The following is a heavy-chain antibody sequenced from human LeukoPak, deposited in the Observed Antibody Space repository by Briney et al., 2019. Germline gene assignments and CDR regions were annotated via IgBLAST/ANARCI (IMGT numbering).Heavy chain of an antibody. D-gene: IGHD5-12*01. V-gene: IGHV1-24*01. CDR3: TTDHPSGSTMRGMDV. CDR1: GYTLTELS. CDR2: FDPEEGET. J-gene: IGHJ6*04. Sequence: ASVKVSCKVSGYTLTELSMHWVRQAPGKGLEWMGGFDPEEGETIYAQKFQGRVTMTVDTSTDTAYMELSSLRSEDTAVYYCTTDHPSGSTMRGMDVWGKGTTVTVSS.